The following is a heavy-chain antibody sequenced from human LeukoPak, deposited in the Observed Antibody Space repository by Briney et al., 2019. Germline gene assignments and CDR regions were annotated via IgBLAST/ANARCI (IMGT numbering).Heavy chain of an antibody. D-gene: IGHD3-22*01. CDR2: IRYDGSNK. J-gene: IGHJ4*02. CDR1: GFTFSSYG. CDR3: AKDIGRSSGPTDY. V-gene: IGHV3-30*02. Sequence: PGGSLRLSCAASGFTFSSYGMHWVRQAPGKGLEWVAFIRYDGSNKYYADSVKGRFTISRDNSKNTLYLQMNSLRAEDTAVYYCAKDIGRSSGPTDYWGQGTLVTVSS.